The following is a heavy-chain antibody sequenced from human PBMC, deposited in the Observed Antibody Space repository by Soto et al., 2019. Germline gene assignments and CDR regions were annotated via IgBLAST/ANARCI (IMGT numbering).Heavy chain of an antibody. V-gene: IGHV4-39*01. J-gene: IGHJ4*02. CDR2: IYYSGST. CDR1: GGSISSSSYY. CDR3: ARLWGPMIEDY. D-gene: IGHD3-22*01. Sequence: SETLSLTCTVSGGSISSSSYYWGWIRQPPGKGLEWIGSIYYSGSTYYNPSLKSRVTISVDTSKNQFSLKLSSVTAADTAVYYCARLWGPMIEDYWGQGTLVTVSS.